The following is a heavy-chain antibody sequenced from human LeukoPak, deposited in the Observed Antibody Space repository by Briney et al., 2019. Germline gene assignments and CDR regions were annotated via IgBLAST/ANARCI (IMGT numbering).Heavy chain of an antibody. J-gene: IGHJ4*02. CDR2: ISYDGRNK. Sequence: GGSLRLSCAASGFTFSSYAMSWVRQAPGKGLEWVAVISYDGRNKYYADSVKGQFTLSRDNSKSTLYLQMSSLRVEDTAIYYCASHWAQQVVSDYWGQGTLVTVSS. CDR3: ASHWAQQVVSDY. V-gene: IGHV3-30*03. D-gene: IGHD6-13*01. CDR1: GFTFSSYA.